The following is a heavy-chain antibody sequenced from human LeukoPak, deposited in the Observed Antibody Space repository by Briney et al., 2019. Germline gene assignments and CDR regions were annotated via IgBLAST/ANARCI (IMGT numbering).Heavy chain of an antibody. J-gene: IGHJ4*02. Sequence: SETLSLTCTVSGGSISSGDYYWAWIRQPPGKGLEWVASVYYSGSTYYSPSLKSRVTISRDTTKNQFSLRLSSVTAADTAIYFCARHPSGYYENWGQGTLVTVSS. CDR1: GGSISSGDYY. CDR2: VYYSGST. V-gene: IGHV4-39*01. CDR3: ARHPSGYYEN. D-gene: IGHD5-12*01.